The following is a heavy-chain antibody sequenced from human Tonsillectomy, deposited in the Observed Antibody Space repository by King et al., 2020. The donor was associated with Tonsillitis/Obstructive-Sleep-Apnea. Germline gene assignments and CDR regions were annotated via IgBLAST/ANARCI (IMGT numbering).Heavy chain of an antibody. V-gene: IGHV4-34*01. CDR2: INHSGST. CDR3: AREGKEGYYDFWSAYFDY. J-gene: IGHJ4*02. CDR1: GGSFSDYY. Sequence: VQIQQWGAGLLKPSETLSLTCAVYGGSFSDYYWSWIRQPPGKGLEWIGEINHSGSTNYNPSLKSRVTISVDTSKNQFSLKLNSVTAADTAVYYCAREGKEGYYDFWSAYFDYWGQGTLVTVSS. D-gene: IGHD3-3*01.